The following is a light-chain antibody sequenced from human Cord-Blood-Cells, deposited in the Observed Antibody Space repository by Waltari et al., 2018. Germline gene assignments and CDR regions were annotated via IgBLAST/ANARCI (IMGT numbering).Light chain of an antibody. J-gene: IGKJ3*01. CDR1: QRISSY. CDR2: AAS. V-gene: IGKV1-39*01. CDR3: QQSYSTPT. Sequence: DIQMTQSPSSLSASVGERVTITCRASQRISSYLNWYQQKPGKAPKLLIYAASSLQSGVPSRFSGSGSGTDFTLTISSLQPEDFATYYCQQSYSTPTFGPGTKVDIK.